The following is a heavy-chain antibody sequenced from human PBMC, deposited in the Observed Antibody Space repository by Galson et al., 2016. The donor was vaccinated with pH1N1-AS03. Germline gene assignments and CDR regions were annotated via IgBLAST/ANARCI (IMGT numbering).Heavy chain of an antibody. CDR3: ARDVLPYSLGLDV. CDR2: IYYSGGT. D-gene: IGHD5-18*01. J-gene: IGHJ6*02. Sequence: ETLSLTCTVSGGSISSYYWTWIRQPPGKGLEWIGHIYYSGGTNYNPSPKSRVTISVDTSKNQFSLQLTSVTAADTAVYYCARDVLPYSLGLDVWGQGTTVTVSS. V-gene: IGHV4-59*12. CDR1: GGSISSYY.